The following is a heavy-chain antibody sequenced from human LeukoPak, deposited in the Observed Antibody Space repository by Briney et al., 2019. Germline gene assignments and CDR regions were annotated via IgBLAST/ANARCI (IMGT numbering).Heavy chain of an antibody. CDR3: ARYRDAGAFDI. CDR2: IYRGGST. CDR1: GFTVSSNY. V-gene: IGHV3-53*01. Sequence: GGSLRLSCAASGFTVSSNYMSWVRQAPGKGLEWVSVIYRGGSTYYPDSVKGRFTISRDNSKNTLYLQMNSLRAEDTAVYYCARYRDAGAFDIWGQGTMVTVSS. J-gene: IGHJ3*02.